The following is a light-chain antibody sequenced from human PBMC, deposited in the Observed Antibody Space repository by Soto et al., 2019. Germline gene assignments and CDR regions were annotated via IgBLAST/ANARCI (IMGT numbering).Light chain of an antibody. V-gene: IGKV4-1*01. CDR2: WAS. CDR1: QSVLYSSNNKNY. CDR3: HQYYSMST. J-gene: IGKJ1*01. Sequence: DIVMTQSPESLAVSLGERATINCKSSQSVLYSSNNKNYLAWYQQRPGQPPKLLIYWASTRESGVPDRFSGSGSGTDFTLTISSLQAEDVAVYYCHQYYSMSTFGQGTKVEIK.